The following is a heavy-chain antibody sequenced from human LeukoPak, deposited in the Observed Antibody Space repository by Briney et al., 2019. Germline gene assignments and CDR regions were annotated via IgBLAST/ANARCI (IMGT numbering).Heavy chain of an antibody. CDR2: IIGSTGST. CDR3: AKGGYDYVEIGYFDY. J-gene: IGHJ4*02. Sequence: GGSLRLSCAASGFTVSSNYMSWVRQAPGKGLEWVSLIIGSTGSTFYADSVKGRFTISRDNSKNTLYLQMNSLRAEDTAVYYCAKGGYDYVEIGYFDYWGQGTLVTVSS. D-gene: IGHD5-12*01. V-gene: IGHV3-23*01. CDR1: GFTVSSNY.